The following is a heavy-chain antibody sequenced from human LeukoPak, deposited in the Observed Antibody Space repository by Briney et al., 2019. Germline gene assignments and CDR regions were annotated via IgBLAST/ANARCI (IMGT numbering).Heavy chain of an antibody. Sequence: PSETLSLTFAVYGGSFSNYYWSSVRQTPGKGMELVGEINDSGRINYNPSLMSRVTVSVDTSKKQFSLRLAAVTATYSAVYDCSKRWNCGRNYWIDLWGKGTTVSVSS. V-gene: IGHV4-34*01. CDR1: GGSFSNYY. D-gene: IGHD1-7*01. CDR3: SKRWNCGRNYWIDL. CDR2: INDSGRI. J-gene: IGHJ6*04.